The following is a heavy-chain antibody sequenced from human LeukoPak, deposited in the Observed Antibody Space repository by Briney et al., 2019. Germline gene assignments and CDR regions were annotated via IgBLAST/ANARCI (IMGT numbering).Heavy chain of an antibody. CDR1: GFTFSGSA. Sequence: GGSLRLSCAASGFTFSGSAMHWVRQASGRGLEWVGRIRTKTNNYATAYAASVNGRFTVSRGDSKNTAYLQMNSLRTEDTAIYYCMSMSVQNCFGDCYGRSWGQGTLVTVSS. CDR2: IRTKTNNYAT. D-gene: IGHD2-21*01. J-gene: IGHJ4*02. V-gene: IGHV3-73*01. CDR3: MSMSVQNCFGDCYGRS.